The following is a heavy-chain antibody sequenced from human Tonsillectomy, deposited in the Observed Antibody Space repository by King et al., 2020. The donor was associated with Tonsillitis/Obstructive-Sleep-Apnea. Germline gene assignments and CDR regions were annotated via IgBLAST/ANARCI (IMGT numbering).Heavy chain of an antibody. D-gene: IGHD3-22*01. CDR1: GFTFSSYG. J-gene: IGHJ4*02. V-gene: IGHV3-30*18. CDR3: AKGGDYYDSRGYPSSVYYVDY. CDR2: ISYDGSNK. Sequence: VQLVESGGGVVQPGRSLRLSCAASGFTFSSYGMHWVRQAPGKGLEWVAVISYDGSNKYYADSVKGRFTISRDNSKNTLYLQMNSLRAEDTAVYYCAKGGDYYDSRGYPSSVYYVDYWGQGALVTVSS.